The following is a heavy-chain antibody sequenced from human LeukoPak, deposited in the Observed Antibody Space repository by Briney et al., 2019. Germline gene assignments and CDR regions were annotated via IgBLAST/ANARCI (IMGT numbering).Heavy chain of an antibody. CDR1: GFTFSSYS. V-gene: IGHV3-21*01. D-gene: IGHD2-2*01. CDR3: ARVSGYCSSTSCPHPFDY. CDR2: ISSSSSYI. J-gene: IGHJ4*02. Sequence: GGSLRLSCAASGFTFSSYSMNWVRQAPGKGLEWVSSISSSSSYIYYADSVKGRFTISRDNAKNSLYLQMNSLRAEDTAVYYCARVSGYCSSTSCPHPFDYWGQGTLVTVSS.